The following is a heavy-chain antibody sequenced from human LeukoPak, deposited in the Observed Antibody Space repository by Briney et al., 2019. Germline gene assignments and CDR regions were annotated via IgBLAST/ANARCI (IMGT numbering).Heavy chain of an antibody. Sequence: ASVKVSCKASGYTFTGYYMHWVRQAPGQGFEWMGWINPNSGGTNYAQKFQGRVTMTRDTSISTAYMELSRLRSDDTAVYYCARPQGPHIVVIGGEFDYWGQGTLVTVSS. D-gene: IGHD2-21*01. CDR3: ARPQGPHIVVIGGEFDY. V-gene: IGHV1-2*02. J-gene: IGHJ4*02. CDR1: GYTFTGYY. CDR2: INPNSGGT.